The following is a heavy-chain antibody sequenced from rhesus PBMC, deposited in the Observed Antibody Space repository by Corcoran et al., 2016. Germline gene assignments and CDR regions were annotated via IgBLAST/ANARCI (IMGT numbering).Heavy chain of an antibody. CDR1: GLTFVDYA. V-gene: IGHV3-183*02. CDR2: SCRSVKTV. J-gene: IGHJ4*01. D-gene: IGHD6-13*01. Sequence: EVQLVESGGGVVQPGGSLRLSCVASGLTFVDYAGQGVRQAPGKCWEWLSCSCRSVKTVLYPGCVRGRFTVARDNAKNSLSLLMISVRAGDTAVYYCTRWMAAGFDYWGQGALATVSA. CDR3: TRWMAAGFDY.